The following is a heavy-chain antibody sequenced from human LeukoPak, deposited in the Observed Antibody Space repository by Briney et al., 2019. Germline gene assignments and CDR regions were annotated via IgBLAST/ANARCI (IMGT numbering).Heavy chain of an antibody. CDR2: IYSGGST. J-gene: IGHJ6*02. Sequence: GGSLRLSCAASGFTVSSNYMSWVRQAPGKGLEWVSVIYSGGSTYYADSVKGRFTISRDNSKNTLYLQMNSLRAEDTAVYYCAKDRSSGWYTRGMDVWGQGTTVTVSS. CDR1: GFTVSSNY. D-gene: IGHD6-19*01. CDR3: AKDRSSGWYTRGMDV. V-gene: IGHV3-66*01.